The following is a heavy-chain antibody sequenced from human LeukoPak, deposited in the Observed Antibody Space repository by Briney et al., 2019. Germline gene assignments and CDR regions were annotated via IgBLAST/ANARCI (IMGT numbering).Heavy chain of an antibody. J-gene: IGHJ4*02. CDR1: GFTFSSYA. D-gene: IGHD2-2*01. V-gene: IGHV3-30*04. CDR2: ISYDGSNK. Sequence: GRSLRLSCAASGFTFSSYAMHWVRQAPGKGLGWVAVISYDGSNKYYADSVKGRFTISRDNSKNTLYLQMNSLRAEDTAVYYCARAHFYCSSTSCSGQIITAFIAVAGHLDYWGQGTLVTVSS. CDR3: ARAHFYCSSTSCSGQIITAFIAVAGHLDY.